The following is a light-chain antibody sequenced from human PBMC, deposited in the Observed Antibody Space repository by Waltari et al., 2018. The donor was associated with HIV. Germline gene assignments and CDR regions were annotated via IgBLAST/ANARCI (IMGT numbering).Light chain of an antibody. Sequence: QSALTQPASVSGSPGQSITIPCTGTSSDIGAYEYVSWYRQHPDNAPQLLIYDVFYRPSGVSHRFSGSKSGNTASLTISGLQAEDEAVYSCSSYTTTNTIIFGGGTKLTVL. CDR1: SSDIGAYEY. CDR2: DVF. J-gene: IGLJ2*01. CDR3: SSYTTTNTII. V-gene: IGLV2-14*03.